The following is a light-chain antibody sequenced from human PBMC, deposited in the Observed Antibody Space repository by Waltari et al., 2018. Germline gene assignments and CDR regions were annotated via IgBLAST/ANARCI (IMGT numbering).Light chain of an antibody. CDR3: QQYNNWPPLDT. CDR2: GAS. CDR1: QSVRSN. Sequence: DIVMTHSPATMSVSQRERAAFSCRASQSVRSNLAWYQQKPGQAPRLLIYGASTRATGIPARFSGSGSGTEFTLTISSLQSEDFAVYYCQQYNNWPPLDTFGQGTKLEIK. J-gene: IGKJ2*01. V-gene: IGKV3-15*01.